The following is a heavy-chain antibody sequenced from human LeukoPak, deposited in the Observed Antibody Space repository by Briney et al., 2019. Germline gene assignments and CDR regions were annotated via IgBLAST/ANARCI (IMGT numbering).Heavy chain of an antibody. J-gene: IGHJ1*01. D-gene: IGHD3-22*01. V-gene: IGHV4-39*01. CDR1: GGSISSSSYY. CDR2: IYYSGST. Sequence: PSETLSLTCTVSGGSISSSSYYWGWIRQPPGKGLEWIGGIYYSGSTYYNPSLKSRVTISVDTSKNQFSLKLSSVTAADTAVYYCARHQYDDYYDSSGYYSEYFQHWGQGTLVTVSS. CDR3: ARHQYDDYYDSSGYYSEYFQH.